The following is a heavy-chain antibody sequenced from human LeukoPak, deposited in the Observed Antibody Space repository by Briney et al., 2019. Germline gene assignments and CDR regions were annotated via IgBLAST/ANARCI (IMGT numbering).Heavy chain of an antibody. J-gene: IGHJ3*02. Sequence: PGGSLRLSCAASGFTFSSYAMSWVRQAPGKGLEWASAISGSGGSTYYADSVKGRFTISRDNSKNTLYLQMNSLRAEDTAVYYCAKDVERRGSAFDIWGQGTMVTVSS. CDR2: ISGSGGST. CDR1: GFTFSSYA. CDR3: AKDVERRGSAFDI. D-gene: IGHD1-1*01. V-gene: IGHV3-23*01.